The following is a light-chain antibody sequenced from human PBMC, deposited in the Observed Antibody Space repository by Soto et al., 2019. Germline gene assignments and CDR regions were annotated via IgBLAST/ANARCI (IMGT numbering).Light chain of an antibody. CDR3: QHYNSYSEA. CDR1: QSISSW. Sequence: DLQMTQSPSPLSASVGGRFPPTCRASQSISSWLAWYQQKPGKAPKLLIYKASTLKSGVPSRFSGSGSGTEFTLTISSLQPDEFATYYCQHYNSYSEAFGQGTKVDIK. CDR2: KAS. J-gene: IGKJ1*01. V-gene: IGKV1-5*03.